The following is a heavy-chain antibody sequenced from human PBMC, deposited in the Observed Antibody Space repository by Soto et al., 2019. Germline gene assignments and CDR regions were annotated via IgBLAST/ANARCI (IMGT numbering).Heavy chain of an antibody. CDR3: ARGIIGVVAYYGMDV. V-gene: IGHV3-48*03. CDR1: GFTFSSYE. Sequence: ILSCAASGFTFSSYEMNLVRQAPGKGLEWVSYISSSGSTIYYADSVKGRFTISRDNAKNSLYLQMNSLRAEDTAVYYCARGIIGVVAYYGMDVWGQGTTVTVSS. J-gene: IGHJ6*02. D-gene: IGHD2-21*01. CDR2: ISSSGSTI.